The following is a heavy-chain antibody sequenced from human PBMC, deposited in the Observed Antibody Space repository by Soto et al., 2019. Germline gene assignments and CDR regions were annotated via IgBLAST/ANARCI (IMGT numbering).Heavy chain of an antibody. Sequence: GGSLRLSCAASGFSFSSYAMTWVRQAPRKGLEWVSTLSGSGNSTYYADSVKGRFTISSDNSSSKLYLQIHSLKGEDTAVYYCAKELDTSGYNQAFDIWGQGTMVTVSS. CDR1: GFSFSSYA. D-gene: IGHD6-19*01. CDR3: AKELDTSGYNQAFDI. J-gene: IGHJ3*02. CDR2: LSGSGNST. V-gene: IGHV3-23*01.